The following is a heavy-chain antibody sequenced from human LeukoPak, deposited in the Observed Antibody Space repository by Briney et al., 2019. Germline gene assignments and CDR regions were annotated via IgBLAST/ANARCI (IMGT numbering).Heavy chain of an antibody. CDR1: GFTFGSYW. J-gene: IGHJ4*02. Sequence: PGGSLRLSCAASGFTFGSYWMGWVRQAPGKGLEWVANIKQDGSEKYYVDSVKGRFTISRDNAKNSLYLQMNSLRAEDTAVYFCARGQTTVTNWGQGTLVTVSS. CDR3: ARGQTTVTN. V-gene: IGHV3-7*03. D-gene: IGHD4-17*01. CDR2: IKQDGSEK.